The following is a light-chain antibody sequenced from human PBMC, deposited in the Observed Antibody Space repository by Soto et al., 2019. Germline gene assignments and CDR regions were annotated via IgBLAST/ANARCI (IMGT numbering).Light chain of an antibody. CDR3: QRYNNWLYT. CDR1: QSVSRN. CDR2: GAS. Sequence: EIVMTQSPATLSVSPGERATLSCRASQSVSRNLACYQQKPGQAPRLRIYGASTRGTGIPARFSGSGSGTEFPITSSSRQSEVIAVYYCQRYNNWLYTFGQGTKLEIK. J-gene: IGKJ2*01. V-gene: IGKV3-15*01.